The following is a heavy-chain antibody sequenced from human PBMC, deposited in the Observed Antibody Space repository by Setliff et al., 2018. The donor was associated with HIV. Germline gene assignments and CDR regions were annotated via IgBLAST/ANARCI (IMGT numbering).Heavy chain of an antibody. D-gene: IGHD4-17*01. J-gene: IGHJ6*03. CDR3: ARHSPVTTEDYMDV. CDR2: IYHSGAT. Sequence: SETLSLTCTLSGDSVTTPYCWGWIRQPPGKGLEWVGSIYHSGATYFTPSLKSRVTLSVDTSKNQFFLRLTSVSAADTGLYFCARHSPVTTEDYMDVWGKGTTVTVSS. V-gene: IGHV4-38-2*02. CDR1: GDSVTTPYC.